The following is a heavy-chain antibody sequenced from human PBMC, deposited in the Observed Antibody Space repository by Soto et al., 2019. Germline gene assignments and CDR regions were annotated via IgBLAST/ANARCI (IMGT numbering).Heavy chain of an antibody. CDR2: ISHDGSSK. D-gene: IGHD6-19*01. J-gene: IGHJ3*02. CDR1: GFPFSDLW. V-gene: IGHV3-74*01. Sequence: EVQLVESGGGLIQPGGSLRLSCTASGFPFSDLWMHWVRQAPGKGLEWVSRISHDGSSKSHADPVRGRFSISRDNAKNTVYRQMNSLRAEDTAVYYCTSLSVAVDYFAFDIWGQGTVVTVS. CDR3: TSLSVAVDYFAFDI.